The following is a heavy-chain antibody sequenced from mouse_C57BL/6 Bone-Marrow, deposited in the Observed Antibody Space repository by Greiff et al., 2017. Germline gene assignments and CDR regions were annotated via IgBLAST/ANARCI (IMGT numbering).Heavy chain of an antibody. J-gene: IGHJ2*01. CDR1: GYTFTDYE. D-gene: IGHD1-1*02. CDR2: IDPETGGT. Sequence: VKLVESGAELARPGASVTLSCKASGYTFTDYEMHWVKQTPVHGLEWIGAIDPETGGTAYNQKFKGKAILTADKSSSTAYMELRSLTSEDSTVYYCTTGGYWGQGTTLTVSA. V-gene: IGHV1-15*01. CDR3: TTGGY.